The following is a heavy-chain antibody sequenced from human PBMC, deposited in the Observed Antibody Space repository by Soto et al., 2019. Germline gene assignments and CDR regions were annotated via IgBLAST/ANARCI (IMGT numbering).Heavy chain of an antibody. J-gene: IGHJ4*02. CDR3: ARDREGPYGPRQCFDY. CDR2: ISYDGSNK. D-gene: IGHD3-10*01. Sequence: QVQLVESGGGVVQPGRSLRLSCAASGFTFSSYAMHWVRQAPGKGLEWVAVISYDGSNKYYADSVKGRFTISRDNSKNTLYVQMNSLRAEDTAVYYCARDREGPYGPRQCFDYWGQGTLVTVSS. CDR1: GFTFSSYA. V-gene: IGHV3-30-3*01.